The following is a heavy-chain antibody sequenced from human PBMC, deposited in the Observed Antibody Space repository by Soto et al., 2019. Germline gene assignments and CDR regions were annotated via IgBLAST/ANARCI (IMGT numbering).Heavy chain of an antibody. Sequence: QVQLQESGPGLVKPSETLSLTCTVSGGTISSWYWSWIRQPPGKGLELIGYIYYSGITNCNPSLNSRVTISVDTSKHQFSLKLSSVTAADTAVYYCARRYGSSIDYWGQGTLVTVSS. CDR2: IYYSGIT. V-gene: IGHV4-59*08. D-gene: IGHD1-26*01. CDR3: ARRYGSSIDY. J-gene: IGHJ4*02. CDR1: GGTISSWY.